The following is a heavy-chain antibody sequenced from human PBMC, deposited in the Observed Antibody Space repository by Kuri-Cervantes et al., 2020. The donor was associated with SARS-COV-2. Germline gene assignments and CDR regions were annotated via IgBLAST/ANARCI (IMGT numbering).Heavy chain of an antibody. Sequence: GSLRLSCAVFGGSFSGYQWGWIRQSPGEGLEWIGEINHSGGTNYNSSLKSRVTISVDTSKNQFSLKLTSVTAADTAVYYCARGLIGLVPAPVLGLGPHYYYFHMVVWGQGTTVTVSS. CDR3: ARGLIGLVPAPVLGLGPHYYYFHMVV. CDR1: GGSFSGYQ. J-gene: IGHJ6*02. D-gene: IGHD2-2*01. V-gene: IGHV4-34*01. CDR2: INHSGGT.